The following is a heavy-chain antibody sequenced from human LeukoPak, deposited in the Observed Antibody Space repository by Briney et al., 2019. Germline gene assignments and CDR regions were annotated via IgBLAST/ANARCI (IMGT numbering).Heavy chain of an antibody. V-gene: IGHV4-34*01. CDR2: INHSGST. J-gene: IGHJ5*02. Sequence: SETLSLTCAVYGGSFSGYYWSWIRQPPGKGLEWIGEINHSGSTNYNPSVKSRVTIPVDTSKNQFSLKLSSVTAADTAVYYCARYLYYDFWSGYLNWFDPWGQGTLVTVSS. CDR1: GGSFSGYY. D-gene: IGHD3-3*01. CDR3: ARYLYYDFWSGYLNWFDP.